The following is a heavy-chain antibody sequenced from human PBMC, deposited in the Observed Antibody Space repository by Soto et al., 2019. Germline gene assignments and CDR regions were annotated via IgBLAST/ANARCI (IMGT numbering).Heavy chain of an antibody. V-gene: IGHV4-39*01. CDR3: ARMTPSSISCYDFDS. CDR1: GGSISSSSSY. J-gene: IGHJ4*02. CDR2: IYYSGTT. D-gene: IGHD5-12*01. Sequence: SETLSLTCTVSGGSISSSSSYWGWIRQPPGKRLELIGNIYYSGTTSYNPSLKSRLTISVDTSKNQFSLNLSSVTAADTAVYYCARMTPSSISCYDFDSWGQGARVTV.